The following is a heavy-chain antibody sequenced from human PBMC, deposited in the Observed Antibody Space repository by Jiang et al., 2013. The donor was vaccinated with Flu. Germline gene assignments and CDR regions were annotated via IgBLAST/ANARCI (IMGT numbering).Heavy chain of an antibody. J-gene: IGHJ6*03. CDR2: INPNSGGT. V-gene: IGHV1-2*02. D-gene: IGHD2-2*02. Sequence: LRQAPGQGLEWMGWINPNSGGTNYAQKFQGRVTMTRDTSISTAYMELSRLRSDDTAVYYCARGRQPLLYPMDVWGKGTTVTVSS. CDR3: ARGRQPLLYPMDV.